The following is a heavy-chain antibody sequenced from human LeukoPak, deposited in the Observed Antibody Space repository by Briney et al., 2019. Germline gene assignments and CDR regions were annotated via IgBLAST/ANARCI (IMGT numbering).Heavy chain of an antibody. J-gene: IGHJ4*02. CDR1: GYTFTNYD. D-gene: IGHD3-16*01. CDR3: TRSGFGGGVHFDY. CDR2: MNPNSGDT. Sequence: WASVKVSCKASGYTFTNYDINWVRQAAGQGLEWMGWMNPNSGDTDYVEKFQGRVTMTRDTSMNTAYMELSSLRSDDTAVYYCTRSGFGGGVHFDYWGQGTPVTVSS. V-gene: IGHV1-8*01.